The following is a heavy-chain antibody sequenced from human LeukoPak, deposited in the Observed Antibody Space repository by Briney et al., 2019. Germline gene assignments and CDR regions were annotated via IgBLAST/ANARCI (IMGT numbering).Heavy chain of an antibody. CDR1: GGSISSYY. CDR2: IYTSGST. J-gene: IGHJ3*02. Sequence: SETLSLTCTVSGGSISSYYWSWIRQPAGKGLEWIGRIYTSGSTNYNPSLKSRATISVDTSKNQFSLKLNSVTAADTAVYYCARPPYCSSSSCFRAFAIWSHGTLVTVSS. D-gene: IGHD2-2*01. V-gene: IGHV4-4*07. CDR3: ARPPYCSSSSCFRAFAI.